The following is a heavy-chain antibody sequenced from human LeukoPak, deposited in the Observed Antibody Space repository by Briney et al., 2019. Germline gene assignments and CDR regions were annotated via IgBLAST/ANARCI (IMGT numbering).Heavy chain of an antibody. D-gene: IGHD3-10*01. J-gene: IGHJ4*02. V-gene: IGHV3-23*01. CDR1: GFTFSSYA. CDR3: AKDPMGFGELLYWDYFDY. Sequence: GGSLRLSCAASGFTFSSYAMSWVRQAPGKGLEWVLAISGSGGSTYYADSVKGWFTISRDNSKNTLYLQMNSLRAEDTAVYYCAKDPMGFGELLYWDYFDYWGQGTLVTVSS. CDR2: ISGSGGST.